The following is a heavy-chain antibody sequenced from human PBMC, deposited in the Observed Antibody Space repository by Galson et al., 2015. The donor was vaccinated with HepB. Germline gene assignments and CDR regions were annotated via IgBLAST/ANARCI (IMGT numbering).Heavy chain of an antibody. D-gene: IGHD3-16*02. CDR2: ISAYNGNT. Sequence: SVKVSCKASGGTFSSYAISWVRQAPGQGLEWMGWISAYNGNTNYAQKLQGRVTMTTDTSTSTAYMELRSLRSDDTAVYYCARKGLSSYSSPYYYYYYGMDVWGQGTTVTVSS. CDR3: ARKGLSSYSSPYYYYYYGMDV. CDR1: GGTFSSYA. J-gene: IGHJ6*02. V-gene: IGHV1-18*01.